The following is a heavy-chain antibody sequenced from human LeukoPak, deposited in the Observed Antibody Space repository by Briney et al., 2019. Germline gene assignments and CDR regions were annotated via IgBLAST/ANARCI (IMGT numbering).Heavy chain of an antibody. CDR3: AKTGAVAPLNGFDT. D-gene: IGHD6-19*01. CDR1: GFTFSSYE. CDR2: ISGSGGST. V-gene: IGHV3-23*01. Sequence: GGSLRLSCAASGFTFSSYEMNWVRQAPGKGLEWVSTISGSGGSTYYADSVKGRFTISRDTSKNTLYLQMNSLRAEDTAVDYCAKTGAVAPLNGFDTWGQGTLVTVSS. J-gene: IGHJ5*02.